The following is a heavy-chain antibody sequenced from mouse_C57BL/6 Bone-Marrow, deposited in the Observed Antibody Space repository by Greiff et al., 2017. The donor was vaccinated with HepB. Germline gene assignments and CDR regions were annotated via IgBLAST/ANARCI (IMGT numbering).Heavy chain of an antibody. V-gene: IGHV5-9-1*02. D-gene: IGHD1-1*01. Sequence: VQLQESGEGLVKPGGSLKLSCAASGFTFSSYAMSWVRQTPEKRLEWVAYISSGGDYIYYADTVKGRFTISRDNARNTLYLQMSSLKSEDTAMYYCTRGPSSSWFAYWGQGTLVTVSA. CDR1: GFTFSSYA. CDR3: TRGPSSSWFAY. CDR2: ISSGGDYI. J-gene: IGHJ3*01.